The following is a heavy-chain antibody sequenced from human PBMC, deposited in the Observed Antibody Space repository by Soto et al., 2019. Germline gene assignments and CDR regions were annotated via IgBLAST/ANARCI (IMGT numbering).Heavy chain of an antibody. D-gene: IGHD3-22*01. V-gene: IGHV3-13*05. Sequence: ETLSLPCTVSGGSISSGSYDMHWVRQATGKGLEWVSAIGTAGDPYYPGSVKGRFTISRENAKNSLYLQMNSLRAGDTAVYYCATGFYDRDSYAFDRWGQGTRVIVPS. J-gene: IGHJ3*02. CDR3: ATGFYDRDSYAFDR. CDR2: IGTAGDP. CDR1: GGSISSGSYD.